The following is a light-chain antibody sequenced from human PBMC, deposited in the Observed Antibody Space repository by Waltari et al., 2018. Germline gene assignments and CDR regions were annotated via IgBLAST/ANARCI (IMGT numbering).Light chain of an antibody. V-gene: IGLV3-21*03. CDR1: NIGSKS. Sequence: SYVLPQPPSVSVAPGKTARITCGGNNIGSKSVPWYPQKPGQAPVLVVYDDSHRPSGIPERFSGSNSGNTATLTISRVEAGDEADYYCQVWDSSSDHVVFGGGTKLTVL. J-gene: IGLJ2*01. CDR3: QVWDSSSDHVV. CDR2: DDS.